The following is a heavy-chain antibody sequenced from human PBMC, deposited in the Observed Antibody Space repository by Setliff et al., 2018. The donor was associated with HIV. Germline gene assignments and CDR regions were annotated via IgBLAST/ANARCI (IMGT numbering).Heavy chain of an antibody. CDR3: ARDMQDNNSFGLNSNLGY. CDR2: INTANANT. J-gene: IGHJ4*02. CDR1: GYTFSNYA. V-gene: IGHV1-3*04. D-gene: IGHD5-18*01. Sequence: ASVKVSCKSSGYTFSNYALHWVRQAPGQRLEWMGWINTANANTKYSQKFQGRVTITRDTSASTAYMELISLRSEDTAVYFCARDMQDNNSFGLNSNLGYWGQGTQVTVSS.